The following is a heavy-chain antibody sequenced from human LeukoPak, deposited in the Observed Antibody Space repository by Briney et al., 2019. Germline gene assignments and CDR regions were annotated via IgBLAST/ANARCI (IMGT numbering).Heavy chain of an antibody. J-gene: IGHJ6*02. Sequence: SVKVSCKASGGTFSSYAISWVRQAPGQGLEWMGGIIPIFGTANYAQKFQGRVTITADESTSTAYMELSSLRSDDTAVYYCARVDYAFVIGMDVWGQGTTVTVSS. CDR3: ARVDYAFVIGMDV. V-gene: IGHV1-69*13. D-gene: IGHD2/OR15-2a*01. CDR2: IIPIFGTA. CDR1: GGTFSSYA.